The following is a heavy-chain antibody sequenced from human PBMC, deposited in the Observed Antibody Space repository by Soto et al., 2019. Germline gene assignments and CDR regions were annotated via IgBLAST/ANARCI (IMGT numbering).Heavy chain of an antibody. D-gene: IGHD2-15*01. CDR3: ARARCSSGQCYYFDY. CDR2: ISSSGDRT. Sequence: EVQLVESGEGLVQPGGSLRLSCAASGFTFSSYNIHWIRQAPGKGLEFVSAISSSGDRTYYADSEKGRFTIPRDNSKNTVWLQMGSLRAEDMAVYYCARARCSSGQCYYFDYWGRGALVSVSS. CDR1: GFTFSSYN. V-gene: IGHV3-64*02. J-gene: IGHJ4*02.